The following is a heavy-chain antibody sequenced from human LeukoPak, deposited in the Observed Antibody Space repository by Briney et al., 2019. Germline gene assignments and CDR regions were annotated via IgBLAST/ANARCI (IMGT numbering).Heavy chain of an antibody. J-gene: IGHJ4*02. CDR1: GFTFSSYS. D-gene: IGHD3-22*01. Sequence: GGSLRLSCADSGFTFSSYSMNWVRQALGEGLEWVSSISSSSSYIYYADSVKGRFTISRDNAKNSLYLQMNSLRAEDTAVYYCARDYYDSSRNDYWGQGTLVTVSS. V-gene: IGHV3-21*03. CDR3: ARDYYDSSRNDY. CDR2: ISSSSSYI.